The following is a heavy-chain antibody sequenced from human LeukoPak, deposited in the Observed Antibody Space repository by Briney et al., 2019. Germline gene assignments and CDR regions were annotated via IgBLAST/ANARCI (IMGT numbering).Heavy chain of an antibody. CDR2: IHDDGTTT. D-gene: IGHD2-8*01. Sequence: GGSLRLSCAASGFTFSSHWMHWVRQAPRKGLVWVSRIHDDGTTTNYADSVKGRFTISRDNAKNTLYLQMNSLRAEDTAVYYCAIVYAVPDKRNALDMWGQGTMVTVSS. J-gene: IGHJ3*02. V-gene: IGHV3-74*01. CDR1: GFTFSSHW. CDR3: AIVYAVPDKRNALDM.